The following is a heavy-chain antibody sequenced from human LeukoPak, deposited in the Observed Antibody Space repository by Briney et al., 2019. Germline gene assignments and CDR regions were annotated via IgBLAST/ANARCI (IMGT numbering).Heavy chain of an antibody. Sequence: SQTLSLTCAISGDSVSSNSAAWHWIRQSPSRGLEWLGRTYYRSKWYNDYAASVKSRITINPETSKNQFSLQLNSVTPEDTAVYYCARGHYDSRGYFGGMGVWGQGTTVTVSS. V-gene: IGHV6-1*01. CDR3: ARGHYDSRGYFGGMGV. CDR2: TYYRSKWYN. CDR1: GDSVSSNSAA. D-gene: IGHD3-22*01. J-gene: IGHJ6*02.